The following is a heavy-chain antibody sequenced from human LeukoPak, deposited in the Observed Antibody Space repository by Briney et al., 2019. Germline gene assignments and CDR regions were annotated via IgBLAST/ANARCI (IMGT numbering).Heavy chain of an antibody. V-gene: IGHV4-59*01. CDR2: IYYSGST. CDR1: GGSISSYY. D-gene: IGHD3-10*01. J-gene: IGHJ6*03. Sequence: SSETLSLTCTVSGGSISSYYWSWIRQPPGKGLEWIGYIYYSGSTNYNPSLKSRVTISVDTSKNQFSLKLSSVTAADTAVYYCARERYYGSGSYRQGNYYYMDVWGKGTTVTISS. CDR3: ARERYYGSGSYRQGNYYYMDV.